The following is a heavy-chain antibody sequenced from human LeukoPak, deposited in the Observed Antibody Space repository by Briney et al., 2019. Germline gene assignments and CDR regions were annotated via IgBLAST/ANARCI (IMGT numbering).Heavy chain of an antibody. CDR3: ARSPRRDGYSFDY. V-gene: IGHV3-21*01. J-gene: IGHJ4*02. CDR1: GFTFDNYA. Sequence: GGSLRLSCAASGFTFDNYALNWVRQAPGKGLEWVSSISSSSSYIYYADSVKGRFTISRDNAKDSLYLQMNSLRAEDTAVYYCARSPRRDGYSFDYWGQGTLVTVSS. CDR2: ISSSSSYI. D-gene: IGHD5-24*01.